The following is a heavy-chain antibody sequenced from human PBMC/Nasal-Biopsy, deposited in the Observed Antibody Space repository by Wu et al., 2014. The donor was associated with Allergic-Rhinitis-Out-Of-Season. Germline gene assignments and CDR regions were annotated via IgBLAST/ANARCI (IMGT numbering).Heavy chain of an antibody. Sequence: NYNPSLKSRVTISVDKSKNQFSLKLSSVTAXDTAVYYCGEGWYVDYWGQGTLVTVSS. J-gene: IGHJ4*02. CDR3: GEGWYVDY. D-gene: IGHD6-19*01. V-gene: IGHV4-4*02.